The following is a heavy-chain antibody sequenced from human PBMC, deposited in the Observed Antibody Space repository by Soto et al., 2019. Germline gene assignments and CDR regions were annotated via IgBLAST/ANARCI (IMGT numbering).Heavy chain of an antibody. CDR3: ARDPPWYSTLPTNWLDP. CDR2: IYGGGTT. V-gene: IGHV4-4*07. D-gene: IGHD6-13*01. J-gene: IGHJ5*02. Sequence: SETLSLTCTVSGDSISKNYWTWIRQPAGKGLEWIGRIYGGGTTNYNPSLKGRVSMSLDTSKNQFSLKLTSVTAADTAVYYCARDPPWYSTLPTNWLDPWGQGTLVTVYS. CDR1: GDSISKNY.